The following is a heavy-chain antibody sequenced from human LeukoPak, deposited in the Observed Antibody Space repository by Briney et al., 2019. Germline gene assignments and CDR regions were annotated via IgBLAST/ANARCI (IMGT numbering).Heavy chain of an antibody. D-gene: IGHD2-21*02. CDR3: AREVVVVTYNWFDP. CDR2: ISAYNGNT. CDR1: GYTFTSYA. Sequence: GASVKVSCKASGYTFTSYAMNWVRQAPGQGLEWMGWISAYNGNTNYAQKLQGRVTMTTDTSTSTAYMELRSLRSDDTAVYYCAREVVVVTYNWFDPWGQGTLVTVSS. V-gene: IGHV1-18*01. J-gene: IGHJ5*02.